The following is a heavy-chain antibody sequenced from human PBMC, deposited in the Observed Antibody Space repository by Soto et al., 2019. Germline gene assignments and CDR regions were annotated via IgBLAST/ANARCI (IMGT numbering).Heavy chain of an antibody. D-gene: IGHD1-26*01. J-gene: IGHJ5*02. CDR3: AKNQGVELVPLATVDWFDP. V-gene: IGHV3-23*01. CDR1: GFTFSSYA. CDR2: ISGSGGST. Sequence: GGSLRLSCAASGFTFSSYAMSWVRQAPGKGLEWVSAISGSGGSTYYADSVKGRFTISRDNSKSTVYLELNNLSAEDTAVYHCAKNQGVELVPLATVDWFDPWGQGSVVTVSS.